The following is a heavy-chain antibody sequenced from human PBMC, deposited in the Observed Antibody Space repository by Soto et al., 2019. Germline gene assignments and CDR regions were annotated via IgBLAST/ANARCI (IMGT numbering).Heavy chain of an antibody. CDR3: VRSMIIVVRLIGLDY. D-gene: IGHD3-22*01. Sequence: TFSSYAMHWVRQTPGKGLEWVAVISYDGSNKHYADSVKGRFSISRDNSKNMLYLQMDSLSTEDTAVYYCVRSMIIVVRLIGLDYWGQGTLVTVSS. V-gene: IGHV3-30-3*01. CDR2: ISYDGSNK. CDR1: TFSSYA. J-gene: IGHJ4*02.